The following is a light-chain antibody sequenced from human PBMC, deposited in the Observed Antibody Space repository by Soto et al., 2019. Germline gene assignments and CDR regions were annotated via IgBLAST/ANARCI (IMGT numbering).Light chain of an antibody. V-gene: IGKV3-15*01. CDR2: GAS. CDR1: QSVSSN. J-gene: IGKJ1*01. CDR3: QQYHTYSWT. Sequence: EIGMTRSPATLSVSPGERATLSCRASQSVSSNLAWYQQKPGQAPRLLIYGASTRATGIPARFSGSGSGTEFTLTISSLQPDDFATYYCQQYHTYSWTFGQGSIVAI.